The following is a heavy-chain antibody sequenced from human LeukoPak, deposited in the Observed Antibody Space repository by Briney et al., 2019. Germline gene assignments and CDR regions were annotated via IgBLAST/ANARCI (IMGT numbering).Heavy chain of an antibody. CDR2: VSGSGGSP. J-gene: IGHJ4*02. CDR1: GFTFSSYA. V-gene: IGHV3-23*01. CDR3: AKGREVFGASRFDY. D-gene: IGHD3-10*02. Sequence: PGGSLRLSCAASGFTFSSYAMSWVRQAPGKGLEWVSTVSGSGGSPYYGDSVKGRFTISRDNSKNTLYLQMNSMRAEDTAVYYCAKGREVFGASRFDYWGQGILVTVSS.